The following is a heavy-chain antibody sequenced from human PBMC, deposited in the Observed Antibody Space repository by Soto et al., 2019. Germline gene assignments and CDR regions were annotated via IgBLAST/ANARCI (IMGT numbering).Heavy chain of an antibody. Sequence: SETLSLTCAVYGGSFSGYYWSWIRQPPGKGLEWIGEINHSGSTNYNPSLKSRVTISVDTSKNQVSLKLSSVTAADTAVYYCAKDRRQAVVAYSYDYWGQGTLVTVSS. CDR2: INHSGST. CDR1: GGSFSGYY. CDR3: AKDRRQAVVAYSYDY. D-gene: IGHD6-19*01. V-gene: IGHV4-34*01. J-gene: IGHJ4*02.